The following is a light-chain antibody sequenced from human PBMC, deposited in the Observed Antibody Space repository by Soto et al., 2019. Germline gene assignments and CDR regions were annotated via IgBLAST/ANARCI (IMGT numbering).Light chain of an antibody. CDR3: LHYGGSPLN. CDR1: QSVNSDY. J-gene: IGKJ5*01. CDR2: GAS. Sequence: EIVLTQSPATLSLSPGERATLSCSASQSVNSDYLAWFQQKPGQAPRLLIYGASTRTTGIPDRFSGSGSGTDFTLTIGRLEPGDFAVYYCLHYGGSPLNFGQGTRLEIK. V-gene: IGKV3-20*01.